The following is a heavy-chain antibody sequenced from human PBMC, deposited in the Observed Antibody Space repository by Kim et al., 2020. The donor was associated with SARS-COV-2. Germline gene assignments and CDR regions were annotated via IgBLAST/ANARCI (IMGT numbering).Heavy chain of an antibody. V-gene: IGHV3-72*01. Sequence: GGSLRLSCAASGFTLSDFHMDWVRQAPGKGLEWVGRSRNKADSYTPEYAASVKGRFTISRDDSKNSLYLQMNSLKIEDTAVYYCARDISGTHEDYWGQGGRPEAFWGQGTLVTVSS. CDR3: ARDISGTHEDYWGQGGRPEAF. J-gene: IGHJ4*02. CDR1: GFTLSDFH. D-gene: IGHD1-26*01. CDR2: SRNKADSYTP.